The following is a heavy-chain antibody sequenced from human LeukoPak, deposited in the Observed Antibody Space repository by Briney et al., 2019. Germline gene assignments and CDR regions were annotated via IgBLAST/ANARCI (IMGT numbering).Heavy chain of an antibody. Sequence: GGSLRLSCAASGFTVSNNCMNWVRQAPGKGLEWVSMIFSGGDTQYADSVKDRLTISRDDSKNTLYLQMSNLRAEDTAVYYCARDPSAVTANTYAWGQGTLVTVSS. J-gene: IGHJ5*02. V-gene: IGHV3-66*01. D-gene: IGHD2-2*01. CDR3: ARDPSAVTANTYA. CDR1: GFTVSNNC. CDR2: IFSGGDT.